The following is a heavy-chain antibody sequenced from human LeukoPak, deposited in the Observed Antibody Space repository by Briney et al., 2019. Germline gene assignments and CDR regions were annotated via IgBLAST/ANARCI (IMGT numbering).Heavy chain of an antibody. D-gene: IGHD3-22*01. Sequence: SQTLSLTCTVSGGSISSGGYYWSWIRQPPGKGLEWIGYIYYSGSTNYNPSLKSRVTISVDTSKNQFSLKLSSVTAADTAVYYCARDGSHYYDSSGYYYFDYWGQGTLVTVSS. CDR3: ARDGSHYYDSSGYYYFDY. CDR1: GGSISSGGYY. J-gene: IGHJ4*02. CDR2: IYYSGST. V-gene: IGHV4-61*08.